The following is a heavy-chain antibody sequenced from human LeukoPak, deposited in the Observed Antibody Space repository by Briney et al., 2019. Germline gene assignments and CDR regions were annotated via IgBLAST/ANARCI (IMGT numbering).Heavy chain of an antibody. J-gene: IGHJ3*02. CDR2: MYHSGSA. CDR3: ARRGMIVAFDI. D-gene: IGHD3-22*01. Sequence: SETLSLTCDVSGYYISTDYYWGWIRQPPGKGLEWIASMYHSGSAYYNPSLKSRVTISVDTSKNQFSLKLNSVTAADAAVYYCARRGMIVAFDIWGQGTMVTVSS. CDR1: GYYISTDYY. V-gene: IGHV4-38-2*01.